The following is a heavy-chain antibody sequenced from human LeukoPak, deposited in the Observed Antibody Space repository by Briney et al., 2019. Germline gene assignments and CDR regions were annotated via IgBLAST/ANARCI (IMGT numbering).Heavy chain of an antibody. CDR3: ARDRDSGVYFRETPHWSFDL. D-gene: IGHD3-22*01. CDR2: TYYRFKWYN. V-gene: IGHV6-1*01. J-gene: IGHJ2*01. Sequence: SQTLPLTCAISGDSVSSNSAAWSWIRQSPSRGLEWLGRTYYRFKWYNDYAVSVKSRITINPDTSKNHFSLQLNSVTPEDTAIYYCARDRDSGVYFRETPHWSFDLWGRGTLVTVSS. CDR1: GDSVSSNSAA.